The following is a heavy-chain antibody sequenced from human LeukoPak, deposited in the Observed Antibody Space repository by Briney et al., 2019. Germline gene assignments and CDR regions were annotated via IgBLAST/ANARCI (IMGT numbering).Heavy chain of an antibody. CDR2: IYPGDSYT. CDR1: GYRFTSYW. Sequence: GESLKISCKGSGYRFTSYWIGWVRQMPGKGLEWVGIIYPGDSYTRYSPSFQGQVTISADKSISTAYLQWSSLKASDTAMYYCARRSIYGDYDFDYWGQGTLVTVSS. V-gene: IGHV5-51*01. D-gene: IGHD4-17*01. J-gene: IGHJ4*02. CDR3: ARRSIYGDYDFDY.